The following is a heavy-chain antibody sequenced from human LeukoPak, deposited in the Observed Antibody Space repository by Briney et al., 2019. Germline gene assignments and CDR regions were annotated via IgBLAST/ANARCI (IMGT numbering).Heavy chain of an antibody. CDR1: GDSISSYY. Sequence: PSETLSLTCTVSGDSISSYYWSWIRQPPGKGLEWIGYVFYTESTNYNPSLKSRVTFSVDMSKNQFSLRLRSVTAADTAVYYCARGRSNPSAWFDPWGQGTLVTVSS. CDR2: VFYTEST. CDR3: ARGRSNPSAWFDP. J-gene: IGHJ5*02. V-gene: IGHV4-59*01.